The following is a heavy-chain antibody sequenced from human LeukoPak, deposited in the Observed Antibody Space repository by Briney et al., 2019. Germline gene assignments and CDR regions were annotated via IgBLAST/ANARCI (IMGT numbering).Heavy chain of an antibody. CDR1: GGSFSGYY. CDR2: INHSGST. V-gene: IGHV4-34*01. J-gene: IGHJ4*02. D-gene: IGHD4-17*01. Sequence: SETLSLTCAVYGGSFSGYYWSWIRQPPGKGLEWIGEINHSGSTNYNPSLKSRVTISVDTSKNQFSLKLSSVTAADTAVYYCARLPWRTTVTTSYYFDYWGQGTLVTVSS. CDR3: ARLPWRTTVTTSYYFDY.